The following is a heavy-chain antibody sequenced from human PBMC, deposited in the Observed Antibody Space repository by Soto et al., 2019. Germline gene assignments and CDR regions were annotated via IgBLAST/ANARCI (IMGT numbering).Heavy chain of an antibody. Sequence: QVQLQESGPGLVKPSQTLSLTCTVSGGSISSGGYYWSWIRQHPGKGLEWIGYIYYSGSTYYNPSLESTVTISVDTSKNQCSLKLSSVTAADTAVYYCAREKSRTAAGTPGPFDYWGQGTLVTVSS. J-gene: IGHJ4*02. V-gene: IGHV4-31*01. CDR2: IYYSGST. CDR1: GGSISSGGYY. D-gene: IGHD6-13*01. CDR3: AREKSRTAAGTPGPFDY.